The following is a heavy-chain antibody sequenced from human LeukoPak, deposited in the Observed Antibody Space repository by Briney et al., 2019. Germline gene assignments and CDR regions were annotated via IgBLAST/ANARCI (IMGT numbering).Heavy chain of an antibody. CDR1: GFTVSNAW. CDR2: IKSKTDGGTT. V-gene: IGHV3-15*01. Sequence: GGSLRLSCAASGFTVSNAWMGWVRQAPGKGLEWVGRIKSKTDGGTTDYAAPVKGRFTISRDDSKNTLYLQMNSLKTEDTAVYYCTPDDSSGYYGRGAFDIWGQGTMVTVSS. J-gene: IGHJ3*02. D-gene: IGHD3-22*01. CDR3: TPDDSSGYYGRGAFDI.